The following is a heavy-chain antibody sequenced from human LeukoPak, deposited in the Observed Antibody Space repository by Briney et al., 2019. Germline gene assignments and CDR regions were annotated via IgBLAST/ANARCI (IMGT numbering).Heavy chain of an antibody. V-gene: IGHV3-74*01. CDR3: VRDGYSYGFMLAFDI. CDR2: INSDGSST. J-gene: IGHJ3*02. D-gene: IGHD5-18*01. Sequence: QPGGSQRLSCAASGFTFSGYWMHWVRQAPGKGLVWVSRINSDGSSTSYADSVKGRFTISRDSAKNTLYLQMNSLRAEDTAVYYCVRDGYSYGFMLAFDIWGLGTRVTVPS. CDR1: GFTFSGYW.